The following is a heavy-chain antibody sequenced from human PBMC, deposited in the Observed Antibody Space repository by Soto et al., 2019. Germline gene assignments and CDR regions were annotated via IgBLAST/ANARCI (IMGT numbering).Heavy chain of an antibody. V-gene: IGHV3-30*18. CDR3: AKVVSGY. CDR2: ISYDGSNK. CDR1: GFTFSSYG. J-gene: IGHJ4*02. Sequence: GGSLRLSXAASGFTFSSYGMHWVRQAPGKGLEWVAVISYDGSNKYYADSVKGRFTISRDNSKNTLYLQMNSLRAEDTAVYYCAKVVSGYWGQGTLVTVSS.